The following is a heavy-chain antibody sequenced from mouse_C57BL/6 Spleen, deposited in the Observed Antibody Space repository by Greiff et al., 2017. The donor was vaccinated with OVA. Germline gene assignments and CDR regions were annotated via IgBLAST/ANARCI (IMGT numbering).Heavy chain of an antibody. Sequence: VKLVESGPELVKPGASVKISCKASGYAFSSSWMNWVKQRPGKGLEWIGRIYPGDGDTNYNGKFKGKATLTADKSSSTAYMQLSSLTSEDSAVYFCARSYYSNYNAMDYWGQGTSVTVSS. V-gene: IGHV1-82*01. J-gene: IGHJ4*01. CDR2: IYPGDGDT. CDR3: ARSYYSNYNAMDY. D-gene: IGHD2-5*01. CDR1: GYAFSSSW.